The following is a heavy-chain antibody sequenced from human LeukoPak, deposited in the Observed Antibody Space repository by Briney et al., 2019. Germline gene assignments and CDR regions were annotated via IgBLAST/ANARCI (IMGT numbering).Heavy chain of an antibody. V-gene: IGHV1-18*01. CDR1: GYTFTSYG. D-gene: IGHD2-2*01. CDR3: ARSRTYPDDAFDI. J-gene: IGHJ3*02. Sequence: ASVKVSCKASGYTFTSYGISWVRQAPGQGLEWMGWISAYNGNTSYAQKLQGRVTMTTDTSTSTAYMELRSLISDDTAVYYCARSRTYPDDAFDIWGQGTMVSVSS. CDR2: ISAYNGNT.